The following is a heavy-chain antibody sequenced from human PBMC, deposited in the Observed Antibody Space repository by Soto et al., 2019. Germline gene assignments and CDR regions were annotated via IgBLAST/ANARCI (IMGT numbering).Heavy chain of an antibody. D-gene: IGHD3-3*01. CDR3: ARAPVGLDTISYFDY. CDR1: GDSVSSVGFH. Sequence: PSETLSLTCTVSGDSVSSVGFHWAWLRRPPGKGLEWIVYIYNGGSTYYRPSLESRMHMSLDATRTHYFLRLTSVTAADTAVYFCARAPVGLDTISYFDYWGQGKLVTVSS. CDR2: IYNGGST. J-gene: IGHJ4*02. V-gene: IGHV4-30-4*01.